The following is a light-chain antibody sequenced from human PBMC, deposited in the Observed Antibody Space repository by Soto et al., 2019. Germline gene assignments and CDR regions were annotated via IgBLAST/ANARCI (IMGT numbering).Light chain of an antibody. CDR2: DAS. V-gene: IGKV1-5*01. Sequence: DIQMTQSPSTLSASVGDRVTITCRASQSISSWLAWYQQKSGKAPKVLIYDASSLESGVPSRFSGSGSGTEFTLTISSLQPDDFATYYCQQYNSYSYTFGQGTKLEI. CDR1: QSISSW. CDR3: QQYNSYSYT. J-gene: IGKJ2*01.